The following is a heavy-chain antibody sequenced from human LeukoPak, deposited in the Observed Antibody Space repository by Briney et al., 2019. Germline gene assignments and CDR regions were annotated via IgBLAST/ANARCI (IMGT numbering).Heavy chain of an antibody. CDR1: GFTLSMYW. CDR3: ARVPATVKADY. D-gene: IGHD4-17*01. J-gene: IGHJ4*02. CDR2: INEGGGEK. V-gene: IGHV3-7*04. Sequence: GGSLRLSCAASGFTLSMYWMTWVRQAPGKGLEWVANINEGGGEKYYVESVKGRFTISRDNAEGSLFLQMNSLRAEDTAVYYCARVPATVKADYWGQGTLVTVSS.